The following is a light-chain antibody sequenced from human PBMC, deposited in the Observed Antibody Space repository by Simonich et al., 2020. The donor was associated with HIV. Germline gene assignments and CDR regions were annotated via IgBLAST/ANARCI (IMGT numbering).Light chain of an antibody. Sequence: EIQMTQASSTLSASVGDRVTITCRASQSISNWLAWYQQKPGKAPKLLIYKASSLESGVPSRFSGSGSGTEFTLTISSLQPDDFATYYCQQYNSYQYTFGQGTKLEIK. J-gene: IGKJ2*01. V-gene: IGKV1-5*03. CDR1: QSISNW. CDR3: QQYNSYQYT. CDR2: KAS.